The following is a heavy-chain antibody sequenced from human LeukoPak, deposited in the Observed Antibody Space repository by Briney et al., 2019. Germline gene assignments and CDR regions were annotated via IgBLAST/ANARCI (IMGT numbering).Heavy chain of an antibody. D-gene: IGHD3-22*01. CDR2: ISYDGSNK. Sequence: QPGGSLRLSCAASGFTFSSYAMHWVRQAPGKGLEWVAVISYDGSNKYYADSVKGRFTISRDNSKNTLYLQMNSLRAEDTAVYYCAKDLKPHHYDSSGYYFRYWGQGTLVTVSS. CDR1: GFTFSSYA. CDR3: AKDLKPHHYDSSGYYFRY. V-gene: IGHV3-30-3*01. J-gene: IGHJ4*02.